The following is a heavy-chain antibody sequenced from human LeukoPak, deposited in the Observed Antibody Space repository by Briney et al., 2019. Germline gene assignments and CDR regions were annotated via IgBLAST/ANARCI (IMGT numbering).Heavy chain of an antibody. CDR2: INPDSGGT. V-gene: IGHV1-2*02. CDR3: AVGIVVVIASDY. CDR1: GYTFTGYY. D-gene: IGHD2-21*01. J-gene: IGHJ4*02. Sequence: ASVKVSCKASGYTFTGYYMHWVRQAPGQGLEWMGWINPDSGGTNYAQKFQGRVTMTRDTSISTAYMELSRLRSDDTAVYYCAVGIVVVIASDYWGQGALVTVSS.